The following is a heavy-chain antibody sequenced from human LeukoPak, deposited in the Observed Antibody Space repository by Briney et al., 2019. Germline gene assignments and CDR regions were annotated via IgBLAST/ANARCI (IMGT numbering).Heavy chain of an antibody. CDR1: GGSISSYY. J-gene: IGHJ5*02. D-gene: IGHD6-13*01. Sequence: SETLSLTCTVSGGSISSYYWSWIRQPPGKGLEWMGYISDSGSTKSNPSLKSRVTISKDTSKNQFSLKLSSVTAADTAVYYCARGYSSNWYWFDPWGQGTLVTVSS. CDR2: ISDSGST. CDR3: ARGYSSNWYWFDP. V-gene: IGHV4-59*01.